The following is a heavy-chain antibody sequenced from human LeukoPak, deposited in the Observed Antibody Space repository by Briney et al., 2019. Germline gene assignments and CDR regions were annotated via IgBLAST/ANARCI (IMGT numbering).Heavy chain of an antibody. Sequence: SETLSLTCTVSGGSISSSSYYWGWIRQPPGKGLEWIGSIYYSGTTYYNPSLKSRVTISVYTSKNQFSLKLNSVTAADTAFYYCARRMATHMGGAFDIWGQGTMVTLSS. J-gene: IGHJ3*02. D-gene: IGHD5-24*01. V-gene: IGHV4-39*01. CDR2: IYYSGTT. CDR3: ARRMATHMGGAFDI. CDR1: GGSISSSSYY.